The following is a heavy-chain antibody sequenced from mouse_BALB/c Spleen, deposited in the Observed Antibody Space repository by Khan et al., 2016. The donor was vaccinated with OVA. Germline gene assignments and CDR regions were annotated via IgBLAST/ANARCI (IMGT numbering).Heavy chain of an antibody. CDR3: ARWPRGY. Sequence: VQLKQSGAELVKPGASVKLSCTASGYNIKDTYMHWVKQRPEQGLEWIGRIDPANGNTEYNPKFKGKATITADTPSNTAYLQLSSLTSEDTAVYYCARWPRGYWGQGTALTVSS. J-gene: IGHJ2*01. CDR2: IDPANGNT. CDR1: GYNIKDTY. V-gene: IGHV14-3*02.